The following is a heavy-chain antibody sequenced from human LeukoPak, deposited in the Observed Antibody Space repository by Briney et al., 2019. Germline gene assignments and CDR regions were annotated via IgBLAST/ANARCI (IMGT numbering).Heavy chain of an antibody. Sequence: GGSLRLSCAASGFIFSNYAMSWVRQVPGRGREWVSAISGRDDSTYYADSVKGRFTISRDTSKNTLYLQMNSLRAEDTAVYYCAKWGDYDVLTGYYDSDYWGQGTLVTVSS. J-gene: IGHJ4*02. CDR2: ISGRDDST. CDR3: AKWGDYDVLTGYYDSDY. V-gene: IGHV3-23*01. CDR1: GFIFSNYA. D-gene: IGHD3-9*01.